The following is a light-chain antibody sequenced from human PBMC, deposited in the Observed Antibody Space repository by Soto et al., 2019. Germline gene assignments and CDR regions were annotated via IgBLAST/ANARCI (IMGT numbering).Light chain of an antibody. J-gene: IGKJ1*01. CDR2: AAS. CDR1: QTVSSSY. Sequence: EIVLTQSPGTLSLSPGERATLSCRASQTVSSSYLAWYQHKPGQAPRLLIYAASKRALGIPDKFSGSGSGTDFTLTISILEPEDFAVYYCQQSGTFGQGTKVEI. CDR3: QQSGT. V-gene: IGKV3-20*01.